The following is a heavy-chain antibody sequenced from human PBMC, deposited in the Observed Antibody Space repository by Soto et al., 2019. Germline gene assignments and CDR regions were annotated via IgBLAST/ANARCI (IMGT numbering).Heavy chain of an antibody. CDR1: GLTFSHYS. CDR2: ISGGGTYR. Sequence: EVQLVESGGGLVKPGGSLRLSCAASGLTFSHYSMNWVRQAPGKGLEWVSSISGGGTYRYYAESVKGRFTISRDNAKNALDLQMNSLRAEDTAVYYCARVNSNIEYSNGMYVWGQGTTVTVSS. D-gene: IGHD6-13*01. V-gene: IGHV3-21*02. CDR3: ARVNSNIEYSNGMYV. J-gene: IGHJ6*02.